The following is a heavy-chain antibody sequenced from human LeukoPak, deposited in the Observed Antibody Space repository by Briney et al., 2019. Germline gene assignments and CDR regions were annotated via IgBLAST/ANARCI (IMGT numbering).Heavy chain of an antibody. Sequence: AGGSLRLSCAASGFTFSSYEMNWVRQAPGKGLEWVSYISSSGSTIYYADSVKGRFTISRDNAENSLYLQMNSLRVDDTAVYYCAREGFGEFIDYWGQGTLVTVSS. CDR2: ISSSGSTI. D-gene: IGHD3-10*01. CDR1: GFTFSSYE. CDR3: AREGFGEFIDY. J-gene: IGHJ4*02. V-gene: IGHV3-48*03.